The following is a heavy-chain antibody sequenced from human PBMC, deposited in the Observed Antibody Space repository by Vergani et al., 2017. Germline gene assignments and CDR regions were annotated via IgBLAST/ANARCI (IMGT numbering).Heavy chain of an antibody. Sequence: EVQLLQSGGSLKQPGGSVRLSCAASGFTFSTYAMHWVRQAPGKGLEWVSALPGGGGSTYYADSFKGRFIISRDNSRDTLYLQMNSLRPEDTATYYCVKYAGGCESFIDSWGQGTLVTVSS. CDR1: GFTFSTYA. D-gene: IGHD2-8*01. J-gene: IGHJ4*02. CDR3: VKYAGGCESFIDS. V-gene: IGHV3-23*01. CDR2: LPGGGGST.